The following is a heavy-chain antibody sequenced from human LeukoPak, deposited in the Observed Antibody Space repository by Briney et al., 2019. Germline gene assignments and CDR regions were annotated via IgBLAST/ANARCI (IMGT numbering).Heavy chain of an antibody. D-gene: IGHD1-26*01. CDR3: ARGRGGNYYNYFDY. V-gene: IGHV3-66*01. CDR2: IYSGGST. Sequence: PGGSLRLSCAASGFTVSSNYMSWVRQAPGKGLEWVSVIYSGGSTYYADSVKGRFTISRDNSKNSLYLQMSSLKTEDTAVYYCARGRGGNYYNYFDYWGLGTLVTVSS. J-gene: IGHJ4*02. CDR1: GFTVSSNY.